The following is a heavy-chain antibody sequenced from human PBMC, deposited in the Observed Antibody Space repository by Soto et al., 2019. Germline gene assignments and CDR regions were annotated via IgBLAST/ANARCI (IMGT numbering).Heavy chain of an antibody. CDR1: GGSFSGYY. D-gene: IGHD4-17*01. V-gene: IGHV4-34*01. J-gene: IGHJ4*02. CDR2: INHSGST. CDR3: ARGAPYGDYYFDY. Sequence: SETLSLTCAVYGGSFSGYYWSWIRQPPGKGLEWIGEINHSGSTNYNPSLKSRVTISVDTSKNQFSLKLSSVTAADTAVYYCARGAPYGDYYFDYWGQGTLVTVSS.